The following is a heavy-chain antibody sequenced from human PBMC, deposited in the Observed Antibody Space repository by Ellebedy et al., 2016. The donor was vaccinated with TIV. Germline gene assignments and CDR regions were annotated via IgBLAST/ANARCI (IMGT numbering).Heavy chain of an antibody. J-gene: IGHJ6*03. V-gene: IGHV3-11*01. CDR1: GFTFSDYY. CDR3: ASNLYYYYMDV. D-gene: IGHD1-14*01. Sequence: GGSLRLSXAASGFTFSDYYMSWIRQAPGKGLEWVSYISSSGSTIYYADSVKGRFTISRDNAKNSLYLQMNSLRAEDTAVYYCASNLYYYYMDVWGKGTTVTVSS. CDR2: ISSSGSTI.